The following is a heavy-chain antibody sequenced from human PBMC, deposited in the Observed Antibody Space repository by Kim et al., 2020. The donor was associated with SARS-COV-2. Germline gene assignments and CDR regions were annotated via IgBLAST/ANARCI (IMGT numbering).Heavy chain of an antibody. J-gene: IGHJ4*02. CDR1: GNTLSNSA. CDR2: INSGNENT. D-gene: IGHD6-19*01. Sequence: ASVKVSCKASGNTLSNSAMHWVRQAPGQRLEWMGWINSGNENTKYAQKFQGRVTITRDSSASTAYMDMNSLRFDDTAVYFCARLGTPVAGRLSGDWVQGTLVIVSS. CDR3: ARLGTPVAGRLSGD. V-gene: IGHV1-3*04.